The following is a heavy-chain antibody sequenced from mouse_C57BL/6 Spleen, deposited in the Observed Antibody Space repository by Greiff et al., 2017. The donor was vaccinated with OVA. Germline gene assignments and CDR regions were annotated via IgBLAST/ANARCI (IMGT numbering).Heavy chain of an antibody. CDR1: GYTFTGYW. J-gene: IGHJ3*01. CDR2: IDPNSGGT. D-gene: IGHD1-1*01. CDR3: ARSYYGSSSAWFAY. V-gene: IGHV1-72*01. Sequence: QVQLQQPGAELVKPGASVKLSCKASGYTFTGYWMHWVKQRPGRGLEWIGRIDPNSGGTKYNEKFKSKATLTVDKPSSTAYMQLRRLTSEDSAVFYCARSYYGSSSAWFAYWGQGTLVTVSA.